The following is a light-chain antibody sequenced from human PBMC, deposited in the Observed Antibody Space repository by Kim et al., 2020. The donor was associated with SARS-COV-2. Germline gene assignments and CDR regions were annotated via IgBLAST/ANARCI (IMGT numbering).Light chain of an antibody. CDR1: TGAVTSGHH. CDR3: LLCYNGYRI. Sequence: PCRPVTLTCGSSTGAVTSGHHPYWFQQKPGQAPRTLIYDTRNKHSWTPARLSGSLLGGNAALTLSGALPEDEAEYYCLLCYNGYRIFGGGTQLTVL. V-gene: IGLV7-46*01. CDR2: DTR. J-gene: IGLJ2*01.